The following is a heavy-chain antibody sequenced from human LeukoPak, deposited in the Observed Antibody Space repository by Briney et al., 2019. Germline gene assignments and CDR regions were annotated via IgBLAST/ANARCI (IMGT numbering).Heavy chain of an antibody. V-gene: IGHV4-31*03. J-gene: IGHJ4*02. CDR1: GGSMSGYF. Sequence: TSETLSLTCTVSGGSMSGYFWSWIRQHPGKGLEWIGYIYYSGSTYYNPSLKSRLTIPVDTSKNQFSLRLNSVTAADTAIYYCARGQGIDYGDYVGWVDYWGQGTLVTVSS. CDR3: ARGQGIDYGDYVGWVDY. D-gene: IGHD4-17*01. CDR2: IYYSGST.